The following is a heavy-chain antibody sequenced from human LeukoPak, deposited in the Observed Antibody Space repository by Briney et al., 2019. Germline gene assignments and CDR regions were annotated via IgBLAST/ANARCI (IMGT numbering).Heavy chain of an antibody. J-gene: IGHJ4*02. CDR2: ISYDGSNK. Sequence: GGSLRLSCAASGFTFSSYAMHWVRQAPGKGLEWVAVISYDGSNKYYADSVKGRFTISRDNSKNTLYLQMNSLRAEDTAVYYCARGARYYYDSSGPLDYWGQGTLVTVSS. D-gene: IGHD3-22*01. CDR1: GFTFSSYA. CDR3: ARGARYYYDSSGPLDY. V-gene: IGHV3-30*04.